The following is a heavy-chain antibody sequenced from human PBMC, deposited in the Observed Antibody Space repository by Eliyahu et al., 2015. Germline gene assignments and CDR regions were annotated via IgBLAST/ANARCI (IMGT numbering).Heavy chain of an antibody. CDR3: AKHKALTAGSFDH. J-gene: IGHJ4*02. CDR1: GFPFNNYA. CDR2: ISGSGDST. V-gene: IGHV3-23*01. Sequence: EVQLLESGGGLVQPGGSLXLXCAASGFPFNNYAMSWVRQAPGKGLEWVSGISGSGDSTYYADSVKGRFTISRDNSKNFLYLQMDSLRAEDTALYYCAKHKALTAGSFDHWGQGTLVTVSS.